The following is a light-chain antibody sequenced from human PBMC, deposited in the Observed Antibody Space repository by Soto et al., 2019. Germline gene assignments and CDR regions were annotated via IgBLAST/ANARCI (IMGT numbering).Light chain of an antibody. V-gene: IGLV2-11*01. CDR1: SSDVGGYNY. CDR2: DVN. CDR3: CSYAGSYTLV. J-gene: IGLJ2*01. Sequence: QSALTQPRSVSGSPGQSVTISCTGTSSDVGGYNYVSWYKQHPGKAPKLMIYDVNKRPSGVPDRFSGSKSGNTASLTISGVQAEDEADYYCCSYAGSYTLVFGGGTKLTVL.